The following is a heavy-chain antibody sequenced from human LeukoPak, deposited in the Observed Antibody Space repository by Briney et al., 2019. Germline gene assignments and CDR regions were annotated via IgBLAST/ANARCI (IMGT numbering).Heavy chain of an antibody. CDR3: ATVTGPAGNPFDY. CDR1: GFTFTSSA. Sequence: SVKVSCKASGFTFTSSAVQWVRQARGQRLEWIGWIVVGSGNTNYAQKFQGRVTMTEDTSTDTAYMELSSLRSEDTAVYYCATVTGPAGNPFDYWGQGTLVTVSS. V-gene: IGHV1-58*01. CDR2: IVVGSGNT. J-gene: IGHJ4*02. D-gene: IGHD6-13*01.